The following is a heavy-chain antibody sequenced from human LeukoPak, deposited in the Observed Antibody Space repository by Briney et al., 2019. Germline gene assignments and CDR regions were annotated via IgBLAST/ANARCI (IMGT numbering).Heavy chain of an antibody. D-gene: IGHD5-18*01. CDR1: GGSISSYY. CDR2: IYHSGST. J-gene: IGHJ6*02. CDR3: ARGPSIQLWSDPYYYYGMDV. Sequence: SETLSLTCTVSGGSISSYYWSWIRQPPGKGLEWIGYIYHSGSTYYNPSLKSRVTISVDRSKNQFSLKLSSVTAADTAVYYCARGPSIQLWSDPYYYYGMDVWGQGTTVTVSS. V-gene: IGHV4-59*12.